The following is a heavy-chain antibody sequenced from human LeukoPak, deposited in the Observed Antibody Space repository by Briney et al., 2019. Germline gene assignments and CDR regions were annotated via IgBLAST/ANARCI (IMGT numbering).Heavy chain of an antibody. V-gene: IGHV4-39*07. J-gene: IGHJ4*02. D-gene: IGHD6-19*01. CDR1: GGSITRGSFY. CDR2: VYYSGDT. Sequence: SETLSLTCTVSGGSITRGSFYWGWIRQPPGKGLEWIASVYYSGDTYYNPSLEGQVTISVDTSRNQFSLKLSSVTAADTAVYYCAREGSGWYRKYFDYWGQGTLVTVSS. CDR3: AREGSGWYRKYFDY.